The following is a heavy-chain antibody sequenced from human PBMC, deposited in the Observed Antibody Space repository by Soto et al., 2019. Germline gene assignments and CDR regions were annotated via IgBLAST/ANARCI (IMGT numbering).Heavy chain of an antibody. Sequence: QAQVVQSGAEVRKPGSSVKLSCKASEGTFNSYAIAWVRQAPGQGLEWMGGIIPYYNTLNYAKKFQDRVTITADDSTNTVYMELSSLRSDDTAVYFCASGASRWYPYFFDSWGQGTLVTVSS. CDR3: ASGASRWYPYFFDS. V-gene: IGHV1-69*01. CDR1: EGTFNSYA. D-gene: IGHD6-13*01. CDR2: IIPYYNTL. J-gene: IGHJ4*02.